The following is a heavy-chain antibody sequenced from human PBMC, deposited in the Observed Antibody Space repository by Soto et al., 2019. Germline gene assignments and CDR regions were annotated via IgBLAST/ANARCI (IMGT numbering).Heavy chain of an antibody. CDR3: ARAITSSWYIFDY. J-gene: IGHJ4*02. D-gene: IGHD6-13*01. CDR1: GFTFSSYA. CDR2: ISGSGGSI. Sequence: GGSMRLSCAASGFTFSSYAMSWVRQDPGKGLEWVSAISGSGGSIFYADSVKGRFTISRGNSKNTLYVQMSSLRADDTAVYYCARAITSSWYIFDYWGQGTPVTVSS. V-gene: IGHV3-23*01.